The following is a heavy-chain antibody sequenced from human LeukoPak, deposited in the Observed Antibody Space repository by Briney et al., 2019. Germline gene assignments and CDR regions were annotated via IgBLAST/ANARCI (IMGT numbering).Heavy chain of an antibody. CDR2: MNTDGSNI. CDR3: ARDSYTSGDY. V-gene: IGHV3-74*01. CDR1: GFTFRNHW. D-gene: IGHD3-22*01. Sequence: GGSLRLSCAACGFTFRNHWMHWVRQAPGKGLVWVSRMNTDGSNIAYADSVKGRFTISRDNSKNTLYLQMNSLRAEDTAVYYCARDSYTSGDYWGQGTLVTVSS. J-gene: IGHJ4*02.